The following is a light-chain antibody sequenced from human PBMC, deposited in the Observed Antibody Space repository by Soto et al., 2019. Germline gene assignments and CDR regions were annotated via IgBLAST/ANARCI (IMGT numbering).Light chain of an antibody. CDR3: CSYVGGYSYV. CDR2: AVT. CDR1: SSDVGDYDY. J-gene: IGLJ1*01. V-gene: IGLV2-14*01. Sequence: QSVLTQPASVSGSPGQSITISCTGTSSDVGDYDYVSWYQHHPGKAPKLIIYAVTNRPSGVSNRFSGSKSGNTASLTISGLQAEDEADYYCCSYVGGYSYVFGIGTKVTVL.